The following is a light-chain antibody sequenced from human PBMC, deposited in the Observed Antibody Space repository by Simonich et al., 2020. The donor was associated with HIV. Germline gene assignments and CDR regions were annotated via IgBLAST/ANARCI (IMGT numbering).Light chain of an antibody. CDR3: QQYYSSPPT. CDR2: GAS. J-gene: IGKJ1*01. CDR1: RSVLYSSNNKNY. V-gene: IGKV4-1*01. Sequence: DIVMTQSPDSLAVSLGERATINCKSSRSVLYSSNNKNYLAGYQQKPGQPPNLLIYGASTRESGVPDRFSASGSGTDFTLTISSLQAEDVAVYYCQQYYSSPPTFGQGTKVEIK.